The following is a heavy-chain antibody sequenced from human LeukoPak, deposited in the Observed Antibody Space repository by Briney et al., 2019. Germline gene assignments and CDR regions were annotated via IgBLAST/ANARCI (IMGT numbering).Heavy chain of an antibody. V-gene: IGHV4-34*01. CDR3: AREGEYYYDSSGYYYRWFDP. J-gene: IGHJ5*02. CDR2: INHSGST. Sequence: SETLSLTCAVYGGSFSGYYWSWIRQPPGKGLEWIGEINHSGSTNYNPSLKSRVTISVDTSKNQFSLKLSSVTAADTAVYYCAREGEYYYDSSGYYYRWFDPWGQGTLVTVSS. CDR1: GGSFSGYY. D-gene: IGHD3-22*01.